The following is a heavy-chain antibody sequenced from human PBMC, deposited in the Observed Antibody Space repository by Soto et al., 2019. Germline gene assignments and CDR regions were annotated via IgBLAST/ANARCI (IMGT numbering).Heavy chain of an antibody. D-gene: IGHD1-26*01. CDR3: ARCRSSSGRTKDYYYYYYMDV. CDR2: INHSGST. Sequence: SETLSLTCAVYGGSFSGYYWSWIRQPPGKGLEWIGEINHSGSTNYNPSLKSRVTISVDTSKNQFSLKLSSVTATDTAVYYCARCRSSSGRTKDYYYYYYMDVWGKGTTVTVSS. CDR1: GGSFSGYY. J-gene: IGHJ6*03. V-gene: IGHV4-34*01.